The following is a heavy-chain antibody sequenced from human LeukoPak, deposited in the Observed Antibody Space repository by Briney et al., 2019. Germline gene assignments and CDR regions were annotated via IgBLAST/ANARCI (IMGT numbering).Heavy chain of an antibody. V-gene: IGHV3-48*01. Sequence: GGSLRLSCAASGFTFSSYSMNWVRQAPGKGLEWVSPISGTGSIVFYADSLKGRFTISRDNAKNSLYLQMNSLRAEDTALYYCAKGMFHDSSGYYSQPFDYWGQGTLVTVSS. D-gene: IGHD3-22*01. CDR3: AKGMFHDSSGYYSQPFDY. CDR1: GFTFSSYS. CDR2: ISGTGSIV. J-gene: IGHJ4*02.